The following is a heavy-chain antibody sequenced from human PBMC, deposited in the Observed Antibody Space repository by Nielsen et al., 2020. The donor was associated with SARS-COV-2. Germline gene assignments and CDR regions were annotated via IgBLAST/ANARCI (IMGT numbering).Heavy chain of an antibody. CDR1: GGTFSSYA. CDR2: FDPEDGET. CDR3: ATSTPLVRSAWFDP. Sequence: ASVKVSCKASGGTFSSYAISWVRQAPGKGLEWMGGFDPEDGETIYAQKFQGRVTMTEDTSTDTAYMELSSLRSEDTAVYYCATSTPLVRSAWFDPWGQGTLVTVSS. J-gene: IGHJ5*02. D-gene: IGHD3-3*01. V-gene: IGHV1-24*01.